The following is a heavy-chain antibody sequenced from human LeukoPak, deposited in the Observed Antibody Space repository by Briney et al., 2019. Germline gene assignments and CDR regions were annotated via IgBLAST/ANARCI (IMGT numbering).Heavy chain of an antibody. CDR1: GYSFTSYW. D-gene: IGHD2-15*01. Sequence: GESLQISCKGSGYSFTSYWIGWVRQMPGKGLEWMGIIYPGDSDTRYSPSFQGQVTISADKSISTAYLQWSSLKASDTAMYYCARRLGYCSGGSCYANYFDYWGQGTLVTVSS. CDR3: ARRLGYCSGGSCYANYFDY. CDR2: IYPGDSDT. V-gene: IGHV5-51*01. J-gene: IGHJ4*02.